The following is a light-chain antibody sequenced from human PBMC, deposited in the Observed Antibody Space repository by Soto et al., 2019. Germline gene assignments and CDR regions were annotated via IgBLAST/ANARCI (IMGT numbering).Light chain of an antibody. Sequence: QSALTQPRSVSGAPGQSVTISCTGTNSVVGGYNFVSWYQQHPGKAPKLMICDVNERPSGVPDRFSGSKSGNTASLHISGLQAEDEADYYCCSYAGNNIFVFGTGTKVTVL. J-gene: IGLJ1*01. CDR3: CSYAGNNIFV. V-gene: IGLV2-11*01. CDR1: NSVVGGYNF. CDR2: DVN.